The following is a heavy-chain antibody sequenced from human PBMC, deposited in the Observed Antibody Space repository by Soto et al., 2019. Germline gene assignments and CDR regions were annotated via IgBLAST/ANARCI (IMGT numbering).Heavy chain of an antibody. D-gene: IGHD3-10*01. CDR1: GGSISSYY. CDR3: ARVGGSGSFGWFDP. J-gene: IGHJ5*02. V-gene: IGHV4-59*01. CDR2: IYYSGST. Sequence: SETLSLTCTVSGGSISSYYLSWIRQPPGKGLEWIGYIYYSGSTNYNPSLKSRVTISVDTSKNQFSLKLSSVTAADTAVYYCARVGGSGSFGWFDPWGQGTLVTVYS.